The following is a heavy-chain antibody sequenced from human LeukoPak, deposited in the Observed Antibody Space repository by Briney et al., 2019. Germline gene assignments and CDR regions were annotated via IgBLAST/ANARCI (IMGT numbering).Heavy chain of an antibody. V-gene: IGHV4-30-4*01. Sequence: SQTLSLTCTVSGGSISSGDYYWSWIRQPPGKGLEWIGYIYYSGSTYYNPSLKSRVTISVDTSKNRFSLKLSSVTAADTAVYYCARGPLTGILDYWGQGTLVTVSS. CDR3: ARGPLTGILDY. CDR1: GGSISSGDYY. D-gene: IGHD3-9*01. J-gene: IGHJ4*02. CDR2: IYYSGST.